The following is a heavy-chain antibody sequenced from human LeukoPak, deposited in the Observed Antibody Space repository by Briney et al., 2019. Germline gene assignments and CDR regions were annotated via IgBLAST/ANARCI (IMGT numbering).Heavy chain of an antibody. J-gene: IGHJ3*02. V-gene: IGHV4-59*01. D-gene: IGHD6-13*01. Sequence: SETLSLTCAVSGGSISEYYWSWIRQPPGKGLEWIGYIYYSGTTNYNPSLESRVTISIDTSKNQFSLKLSSVTAADTAVYYCARGGIAADGIPLRIWGQGTMVTVSS. CDR3: ARGGIAADGIPLRI. CDR2: IYYSGTT. CDR1: GGSISEYY.